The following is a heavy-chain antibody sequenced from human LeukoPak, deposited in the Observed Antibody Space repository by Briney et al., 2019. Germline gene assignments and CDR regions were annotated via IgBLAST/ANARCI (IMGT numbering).Heavy chain of an antibody. V-gene: IGHV4-61*02. CDR1: GNSISSGDNY. CDR2: IYTSGST. J-gene: IGHJ5*02. D-gene: IGHD2-2*01. Sequence: PSETLSLTCTVSGNSISSGDNYWSWIRQPAGKGLEWIGRIYTSGSTNYNPSLKSRVTISVDTSKNQFSLKLSSVTAADTAVYYCARRRNLGHCSSTSCYKRNWFDPWGQGTLVTVSS. CDR3: ARRRNLGHCSSTSCYKRNWFDP.